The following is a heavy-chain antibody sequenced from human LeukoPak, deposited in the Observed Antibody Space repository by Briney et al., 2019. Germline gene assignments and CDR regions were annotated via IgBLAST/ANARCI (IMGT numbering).Heavy chain of an antibody. V-gene: IGHV4-59*01. CDR1: GGSISSYY. J-gene: IGHJ3*02. CDR3: ARVWDHDAFDI. D-gene: IGHD3-16*01. Sequence: SETLSLTCTVSGGSISSYYWSWIRQPPGKGLEWIGYIYYSGSTNYNPSLKSRVTISVDTSKNQFSLKLSSVTAADTAVYYCARVWDHDAFDIRGQGTMVTVSS. CDR2: IYYSGST.